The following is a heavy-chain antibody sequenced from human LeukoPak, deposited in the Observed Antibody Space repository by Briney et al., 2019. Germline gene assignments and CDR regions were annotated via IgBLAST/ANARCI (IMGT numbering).Heavy chain of an antibody. CDR3: ARDRGPDWWGSFDS. Sequence: ASVKVSCKASGYTFTGHYIHWVRQAPGQGLERMGWINPNSGGTNYEQKFQGRVSMTRETSSTTVYMELNGLKSDDTAVFYCARDRGPDWWGSFDSWGQGTLVTVSS. CDR1: GYTFTGHY. V-gene: IGHV1-2*02. CDR2: INPNSGGT. D-gene: IGHD3-16*01. J-gene: IGHJ4*02.